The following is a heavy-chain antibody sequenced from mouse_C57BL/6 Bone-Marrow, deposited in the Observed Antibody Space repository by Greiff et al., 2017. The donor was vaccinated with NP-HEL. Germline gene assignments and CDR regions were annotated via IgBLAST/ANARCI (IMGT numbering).Heavy chain of an antibody. V-gene: IGHV5-4*03. D-gene: IGHD4-1*01. CDR1: GFTFSSYA. J-gene: IGHJ3*01. CDR3: ARVNWGWFAY. CDR2: ISDGGSYT. Sequence: EVMLVESGGGLVKPGGSLKLSCAASGFTFSSYAMSWVRQTPEKRLEWVATISDGGSYTYYPDNVKGRFTISRDNAKNNLYLQMSHLKSEDTAMYYCARVNWGWFAYWGQGTLVTVSA.